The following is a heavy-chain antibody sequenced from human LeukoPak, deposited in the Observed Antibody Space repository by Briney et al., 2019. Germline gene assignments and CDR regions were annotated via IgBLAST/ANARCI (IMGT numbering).Heavy chain of an antibody. CDR1: GASVSSYY. V-gene: IGHV4-59*02. Sequence: SETLSLTCTVSGASVSSYYWTWIRQPPGKGLEWIGHIYYSGSTNYNPSLKSRVTVSVDTSKNQFSLKLTSVTAADTAVYYCARDLGKRHAFDIWGQGTMVTVSS. CDR3: ARDLGKRHAFDI. D-gene: IGHD3-16*01. J-gene: IGHJ3*02. CDR2: IYYSGST.